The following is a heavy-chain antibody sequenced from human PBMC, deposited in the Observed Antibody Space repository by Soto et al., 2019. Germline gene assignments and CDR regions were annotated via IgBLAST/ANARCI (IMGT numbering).Heavy chain of an antibody. CDR3: AKDPTSFDSSGYPNDY. CDR2: ISGSGGST. CDR1: GFTFSSYA. D-gene: IGHD3-22*01. V-gene: IGHV3-23*01. J-gene: IGHJ4*02. Sequence: PGGSLRLSCAASGFTFSSYAMSWVRQAPGKGLEWVSAISGSGGSTYYADSVKGRFTISRDNSKNTLYLQMNSLRAEDTAVYYCAKDPTSFDSSGYPNDYWGQGTLVTVSS.